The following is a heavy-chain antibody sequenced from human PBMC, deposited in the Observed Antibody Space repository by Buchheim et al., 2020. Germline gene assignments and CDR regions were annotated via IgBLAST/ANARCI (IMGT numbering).Heavy chain of an antibody. V-gene: IGHV1-18*01. J-gene: IGHJ4*02. Sequence: QVQLAQSGGEVKKPGDSVKVSCKASGYSFTCCGISWMRQAPGQGLEWMGWISAYNGDTNYAQKFQGRVTMTTDTSTSTAYMELRSLRSDDTAVYYCARDALGIGDYLLYWGQGTL. CDR3: ARDALGIGDYLLY. D-gene: IGHD3-16*01. CDR2: ISAYNGDT. CDR1: GYSFTCCG.